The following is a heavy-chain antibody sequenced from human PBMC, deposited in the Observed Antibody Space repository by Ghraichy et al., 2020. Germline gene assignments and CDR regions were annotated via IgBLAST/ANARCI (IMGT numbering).Heavy chain of an antibody. CDR2: IWYDGSYE. Sequence: GGSLRLSCAASGFTFSTYGMHWVRQAPGKGLEWVAFIWYDGSYEYYADSVKGRLTISRDNSKNTLYLQMNSLRAEDTAVYYCAKDLGTIWGLDYWGQGTLVTVSS. CDR1: GFTFSTYG. D-gene: IGHD7-27*01. V-gene: IGHV3-30*02. J-gene: IGHJ4*02. CDR3: AKDLGTIWGLDY.